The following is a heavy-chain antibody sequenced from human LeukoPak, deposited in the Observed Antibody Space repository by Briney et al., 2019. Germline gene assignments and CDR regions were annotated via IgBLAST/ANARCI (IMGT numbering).Heavy chain of an antibody. Sequence: ASVKVSCKASGGTFSSYAISWVRQAPGQGLEWMGWISAYNGNTNYAQKLQGRVTMTTDTSTSTAYMELRSLRSDDTAVYYCASNLNYYYYYMDVWGKGTTVTVSS. V-gene: IGHV1-18*01. J-gene: IGHJ6*03. CDR3: ASNLNYYYYYMDV. CDR2: ISAYNGNT. CDR1: GGTFSSYA.